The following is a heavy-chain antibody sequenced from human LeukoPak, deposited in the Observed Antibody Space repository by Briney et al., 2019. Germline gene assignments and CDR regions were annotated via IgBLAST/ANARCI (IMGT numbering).Heavy chain of an antibody. V-gene: IGHV3-66*01. Sequence: GESLRLSCAVSRFTVSSNYMSWVRQAPGKGLEWVSVIYGGGSTYYADSVRGRFTISRDNSKNTLYLQMNSLRVEDTALYYCARSGYDNYEPPFGYWGQGTLVTVSS. CDR3: ARSGYDNYEPPFGY. CDR2: IYGGGST. CDR1: RFTVSSNY. D-gene: IGHD5-12*01. J-gene: IGHJ4*02.